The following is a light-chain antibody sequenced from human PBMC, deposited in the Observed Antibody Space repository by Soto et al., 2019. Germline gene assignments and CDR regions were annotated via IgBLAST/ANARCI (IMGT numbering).Light chain of an antibody. Sequence: DIQMTQSPSSLSASVGDRVTITCQASQDISNYLNWYQQKPGKAPKLLIYDASNLETGVPSRFSGSGSGTDFTFTISSLTPEDIATYYCQPYDTLPSITFGQGTRLEIK. V-gene: IGKV1-33*01. CDR2: DAS. J-gene: IGKJ5*01. CDR1: QDISNY. CDR3: QPYDTLPSIT.